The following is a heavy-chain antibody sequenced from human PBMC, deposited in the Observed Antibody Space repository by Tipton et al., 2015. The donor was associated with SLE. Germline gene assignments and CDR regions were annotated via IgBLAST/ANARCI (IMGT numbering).Heavy chain of an antibody. J-gene: IGHJ3*02. D-gene: IGHD1-26*01. CDR2: INHSGST. Sequence: LRLSCAVYGGSFSGYYWSWIRQPPGKGLEWIGEINHSGSTNYNPSLKSRVTISVDTSKNQFSLKLSSVTAADTAVYYCARDHGVGAPGAFDIWGQGTMVTVSS. CDR3: ARDHGVGAPGAFDI. CDR1: GGSFSGYY. V-gene: IGHV4-34*01.